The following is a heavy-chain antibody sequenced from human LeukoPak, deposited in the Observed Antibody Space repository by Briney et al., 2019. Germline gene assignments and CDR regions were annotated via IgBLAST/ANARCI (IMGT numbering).Heavy chain of an antibody. Sequence: PGGSLRLPCAASGFTFSSYEMNWVRQAPGKGLEWVSYISSSGSTIYYADSVKGRFTISRDNAKNSLYLQMNSLRAEDTAVYYCARRVSLRGFDYWGQGALVTVSS. J-gene: IGHJ4*02. CDR2: ISSSGSTI. CDR3: ARRVSLRGFDY. V-gene: IGHV3-48*03. D-gene: IGHD4-17*01. CDR1: GFTFSSYE.